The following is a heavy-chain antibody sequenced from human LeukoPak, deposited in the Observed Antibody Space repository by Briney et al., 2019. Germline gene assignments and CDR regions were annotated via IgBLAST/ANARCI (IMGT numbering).Heavy chain of an antibody. V-gene: IGHV6-1*01. CDR1: GDSVSSNSAA. D-gene: IGHD3-22*01. CDR3: ARDPQRSNYYYGCFDY. Sequence: SQTLSLTCAVSGDSVSSNSAAWNWIRQSPSRGLEWLGRTYYRSKWYNDYAVSVKSRITINPDTSKNQFSLQLNSVTPEDTAVYYCARDPQRSNYYYGCFDYWGQGTLVTVSS. CDR2: TYYRSKWYN. J-gene: IGHJ4*02.